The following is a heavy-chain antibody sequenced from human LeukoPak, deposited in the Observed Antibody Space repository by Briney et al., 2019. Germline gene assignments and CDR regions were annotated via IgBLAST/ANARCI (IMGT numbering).Heavy chain of an antibody. Sequence: ASVKVSCKASGGTFSSYAISWVRQAPGQGLEWMGGIIPIFGTANYAQKFQGRVTITADESTSTAYMGLSSLRSEDTAVYYCAREYDFWSGPSVYWGQGTLVTVSS. CDR3: AREYDFWSGPSVY. V-gene: IGHV1-69*01. CDR1: GGTFSSYA. CDR2: IIPIFGTA. D-gene: IGHD3-3*01. J-gene: IGHJ4*02.